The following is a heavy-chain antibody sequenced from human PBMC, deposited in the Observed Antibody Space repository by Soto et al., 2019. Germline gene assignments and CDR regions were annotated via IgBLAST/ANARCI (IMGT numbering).Heavy chain of an antibody. CDR2: IIPVFGTA. CDR3: ATDRWLSYSFES. V-gene: IGHV1-69*01. Sequence: QVQLVQSGAEVKKPGSSVKVSCKASGGVFRNYAINWVRQAPGQGLEWMGGIIPVFGTADYPQKFQGRVTITADESTTTPSMELTILNTEYTAVYFCATDRWLSYSFESSGPGTLVTVAS. D-gene: IGHD1-26*01. CDR1: GGVFRNYA. J-gene: IGHJ5*01.